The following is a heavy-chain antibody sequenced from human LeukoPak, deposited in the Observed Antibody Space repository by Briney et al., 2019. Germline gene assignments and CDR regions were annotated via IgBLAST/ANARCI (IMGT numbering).Heavy chain of an antibody. Sequence: GESLKISCKGSGYSFTNYWIGWVRQMPGKGPEWMGIIYPGDSDTRYSPSFQGRVTISADKSISTACLQWSSLKASDTAMYYCARHLRLWQNWFDPWGQGTLVTVSS. CDR3: ARHLRLWQNWFDP. V-gene: IGHV5-51*01. D-gene: IGHD5-18*01. CDR2: IYPGDSDT. CDR1: GYSFTNYW. J-gene: IGHJ5*02.